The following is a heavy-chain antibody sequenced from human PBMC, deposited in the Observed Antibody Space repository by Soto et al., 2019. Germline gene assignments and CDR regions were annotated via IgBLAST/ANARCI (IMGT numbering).Heavy chain of an antibody. CDR1: GYTFTTHY. Sequence: ASVKVSCKASGYTFTTHYMHWVRQAPGQGLEWMGIINPSGGSTSHARKFQGRLSMTRDTSTSTVYMELSSLRSDDTAVYYCVRDLNYFGSGTMGGRNLDYYYYYGMDVWGQ. CDR2: INPSGGST. J-gene: IGHJ6*02. V-gene: IGHV1-46*03. D-gene: IGHD3-10*01. CDR3: VRDLNYFGSGTMGGRNLDYYYYYGMDV.